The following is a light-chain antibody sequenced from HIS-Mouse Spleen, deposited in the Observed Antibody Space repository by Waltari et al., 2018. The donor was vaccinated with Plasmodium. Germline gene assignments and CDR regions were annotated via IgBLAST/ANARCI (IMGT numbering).Light chain of an antibody. CDR2: DVS. V-gene: IGLV2-14*03. Sequence: QSALTPPASVSGSPGQSITISCTGTSSAVGGYNYVSWYQQHPGKAPKLMIYDVSNRPSGVSNRFSGAKSGNTASLTISGLQAEDEADYYCSSYTSSSTLYVVFGGGTKLTVL. J-gene: IGLJ2*01. CDR3: SSYTSSSTLYVV. CDR1: SSAVGGYNY.